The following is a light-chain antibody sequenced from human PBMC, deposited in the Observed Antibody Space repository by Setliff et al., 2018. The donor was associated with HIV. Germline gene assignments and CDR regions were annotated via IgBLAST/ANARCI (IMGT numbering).Light chain of an antibody. CDR1: GSNIGRNS. J-gene: IGLJ2*01. Sequence: QSVLTQPPSTSGTPGQKVTISCSGSGSNIGRNSVFWYQQLPGTAPKLVMYNNDQRPSGDPARFSGSKSGTSASLAISGLRSGDEADYYCATSDDSLSAVVFGGGTK. CDR2: NND. V-gene: IGLV1-47*02. CDR3: ATSDDSLSAVV.